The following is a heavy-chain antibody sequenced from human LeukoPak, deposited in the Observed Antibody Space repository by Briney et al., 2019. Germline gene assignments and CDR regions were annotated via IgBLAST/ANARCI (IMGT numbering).Heavy chain of an antibody. CDR3: ARGGYSSSWYHDS. J-gene: IGHJ4*02. CDR1: GFTFSDYY. V-gene: IGHV3-11*01. D-gene: IGHD6-13*01. CDR2: ISSSGSTI. Sequence: GSLRLSCAASGFTFSDYYMSWIRQTPGKGLEWVSCISSSGSTIYYADSAKGRFTISRDNTKNSLYLQMNSLRAEDTAFYYCARGGYSSSWYHDSWGQGTLVTVSS.